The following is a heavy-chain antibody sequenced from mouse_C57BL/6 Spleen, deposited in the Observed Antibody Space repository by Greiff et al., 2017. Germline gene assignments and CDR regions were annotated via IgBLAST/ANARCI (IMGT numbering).Heavy chain of an antibody. D-gene: IGHD1-1*01. J-gene: IGHJ2*01. CDR1: GYAFSSSW. Sequence: VKLMESGPELVKPGASVKISCKASGYAFSSSWMNWVKQWPGKGLEWIGRIYPGDGDTNYNGKFKGKATLTADKSSSTAYMQLSSLTSEDSAVYFCARGYYYGSSYYFDYWGQGTTLTVSS. CDR3: ARGYYYGSSYYFDY. V-gene: IGHV1-82*01. CDR2: IYPGDGDT.